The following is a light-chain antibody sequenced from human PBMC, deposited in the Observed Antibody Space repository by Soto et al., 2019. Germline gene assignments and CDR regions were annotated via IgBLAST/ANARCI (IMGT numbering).Light chain of an antibody. CDR1: QIVLYSSNNKNY. CDR2: LAS. V-gene: IGKV4-1*01. J-gene: IGKJ1*01. Sequence: DIVMTQSPDSLAVSLGERATINCKSSQIVLYSSNNKNYLAWYQQKPGQPPKLLIYLASTRESGVPDRFSGRGSGTDFTLTISSLQDEDVAVYYCQQYYSTPRTFGQGTKADIK. CDR3: QQYYSTPRT.